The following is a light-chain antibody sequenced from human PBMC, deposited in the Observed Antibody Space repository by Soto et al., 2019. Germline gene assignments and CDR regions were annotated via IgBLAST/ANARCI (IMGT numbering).Light chain of an antibody. Sequence: QSVLTQPRSVSGSPRQSVTISCTGTSSDVGGYDYVSWYQQHPGKAPKLILYDVNQRPSGVPDRFSGSKSGNAASLTISGLQSEDEADYYCSSFSGTNTLYVFGTGTKVTVL. J-gene: IGLJ1*01. CDR1: SSDVGGYDY. V-gene: IGLV2-11*01. CDR2: DVN. CDR3: SSFSGTNTLYV.